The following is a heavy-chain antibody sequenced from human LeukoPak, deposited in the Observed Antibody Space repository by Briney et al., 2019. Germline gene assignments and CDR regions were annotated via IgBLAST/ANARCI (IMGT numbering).Heavy chain of an antibody. Sequence: PGGSLRLSCAASGFTFSSYAMHWVRQAPGKGLEWVAVISYDGSNKYYADSVKGRFTISRDNSKNTLYLQMNSLRAEDTAVYYCAKEEWGCSGGSCYSAFDIWGQGTMVTVSS. D-gene: IGHD2-15*01. J-gene: IGHJ3*02. V-gene: IGHV3-30*18. CDR2: ISYDGSNK. CDR3: AKEEWGCSGGSCYSAFDI. CDR1: GFTFSSYA.